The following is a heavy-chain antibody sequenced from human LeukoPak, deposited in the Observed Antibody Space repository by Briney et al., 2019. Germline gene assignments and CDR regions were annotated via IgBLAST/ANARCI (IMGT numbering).Heavy chain of an antibody. D-gene: IGHD3-22*01. J-gene: IGHJ4*02. CDR1: GFTFSGYW. CDR3: ARSANYFDTSGQDY. CDR2: SNRDDSDT. V-gene: IGHV3-74*01. Sequence: RGGSLRLSCAASGFTFSGYWMHWVRQAAGKGLVWVSRSNRDDSDTSYADSVKGRFTISRDKAKSTLYLQMNSLRVEDTAVYYCARSANYFDTSGQDYWDQGTLVTVSS.